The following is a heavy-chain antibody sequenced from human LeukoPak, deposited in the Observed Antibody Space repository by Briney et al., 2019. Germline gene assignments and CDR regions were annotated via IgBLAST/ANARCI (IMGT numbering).Heavy chain of an antibody. CDR1: GYTFTSYG. CDR3: ARDVELAAAGTTWDFDY. CDR2: ISAYNGNT. J-gene: IGHJ4*02. D-gene: IGHD6-13*01. V-gene: IGHV1-18*01. Sequence: ASVTVSCKASGYTFTSYGISWVRQAPGQGLEWMGWISAYNGNTNYAQKLQGRVTMTTDTSTSTAYMELRSLRSDDTAVYYCARDVELAAAGTTWDFDYWGQGTLVTVSS.